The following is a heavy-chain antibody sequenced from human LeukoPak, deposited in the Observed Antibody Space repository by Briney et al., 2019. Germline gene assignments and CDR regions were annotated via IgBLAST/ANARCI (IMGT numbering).Heavy chain of an antibody. V-gene: IGHV1-18*01. CDR1: GYTFTSYG. CDR3: ARGEGWYCSSTSCYDTYYYYGMDV. Sequence: ASVKVSCKASGYTFTSYGISWVRQAPGQGGEWMGWISAYNGNTNYAQKLQGRVTMTTDTSTSTAYMELRSLRSDDTAVYYCARGEGWYCSSTSCYDTYYYYGMDVWGQGTTVTVSS. J-gene: IGHJ6*02. CDR2: ISAYNGNT. D-gene: IGHD2-2*01.